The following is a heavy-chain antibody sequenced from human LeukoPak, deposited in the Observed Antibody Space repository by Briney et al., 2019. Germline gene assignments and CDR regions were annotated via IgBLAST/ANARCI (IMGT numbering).Heavy chain of an antibody. CDR1: GYTFTGYY. D-gene: IGHD5-24*01. V-gene: IGHV1-2*06. Sequence: GASVKVSCKASGYTFTGYYMHWVRQAPGQGLEWMGRINPNSGGRNYAQKFQGRVTMTRDTSISTAYMELSRLRSDDTAVYYCARSKPVEMATIDYWGQGTLVTVSS. CDR2: INPNSGGR. CDR3: ARSKPVEMATIDY. J-gene: IGHJ4*02.